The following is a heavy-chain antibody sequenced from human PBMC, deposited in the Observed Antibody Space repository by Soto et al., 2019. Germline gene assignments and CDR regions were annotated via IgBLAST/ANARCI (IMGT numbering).Heavy chain of an antibody. CDR3: SRSLDS. V-gene: IGHV3-7*01. Sequence: GGSLRLSCAASGFTFSTYWMDWVRPTPGKGLEWVANINQDGSEKNYVDSVKGRFTIYRDNAKNSLYLQMSSLTAEDSALYYCSRSLDSWGQGTLVTVSS. J-gene: IGHJ4*02. CDR1: GFTFSTYW. CDR2: INQDGSEK.